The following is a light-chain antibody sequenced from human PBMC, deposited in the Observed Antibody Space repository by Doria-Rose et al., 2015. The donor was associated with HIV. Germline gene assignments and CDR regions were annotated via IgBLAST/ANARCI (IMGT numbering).Light chain of an antibody. CDR1: QSVTNNY. V-gene: IGKV3-20*01. CDR3: QQYDSSPFT. CDR2: DAS. Sequence: ATLSLSPGERATLSCRASQSVTNNYLAWYQQRPGQAPRLLIYDASSRATGVPDRFSGSGSGTDFTLTISRLEPEDFAVYFCQQYDSSPFTFGPGTKVDIK. J-gene: IGKJ3*01.